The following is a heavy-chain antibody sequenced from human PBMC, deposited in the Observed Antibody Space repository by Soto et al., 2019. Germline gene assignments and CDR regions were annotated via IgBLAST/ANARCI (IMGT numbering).Heavy chain of an antibody. D-gene: IGHD6-19*01. J-gene: IGHJ3*02. CDR1: GFTFSSYG. V-gene: IGHV3-30*18. CDR2: ISYDGSNK. CDR3: AKQVTPHSSGWPDAFDI. Sequence: QVQLVESGGGVVQPGRSLRLSCAVSGFTFSSYGMHWVRQAPGKGLEWVAVISYDGSNKYYADSVKWRFTISRDNSKTTLHLQMNRLRAEDTAVYYCAKQVTPHSSGWPDAFDIWGQGTMVSVSS.